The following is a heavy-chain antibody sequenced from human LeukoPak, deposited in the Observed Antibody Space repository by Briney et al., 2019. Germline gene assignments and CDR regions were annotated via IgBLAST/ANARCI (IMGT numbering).Heavy chain of an antibody. CDR2: IRSKANSYAT. J-gene: IGHJ4*02. CDR1: GFTFSGSA. D-gene: IGHD3-10*01. Sequence: PGGSLKLSCAASGFTFSGSAMHWVRQASGKGLEWVGRIRSKANSYATAYAASVKGRFTISRDDSKNTAYLQMNSLKTEDTAVCYCTRHEWSGGDYYGSGSYMVYWGQGTLVTVSS. V-gene: IGHV3-73*01. CDR3: TRHEWSGGDYYGSGSYMVY.